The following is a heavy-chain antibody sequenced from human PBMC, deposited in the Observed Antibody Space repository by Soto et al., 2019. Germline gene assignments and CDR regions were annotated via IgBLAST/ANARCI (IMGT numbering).Heavy chain of an antibody. CDR3: ARTRGRGQWRDFYFDF. CDR1: GGPIAPFY. J-gene: IGHJ4*02. D-gene: IGHD6-19*01. V-gene: IGHV4-59*12. CDR2: VYYNGST. Sequence: SETLSLTCTVSGGPIAPFYWTWIRQSPGKGLESIGYVYYNGSTNHNPALKGRVTISLDTSKSQFSLRLSSVTAADTAVYYCARTRGRGQWRDFYFDFWGQGSLVTVSS.